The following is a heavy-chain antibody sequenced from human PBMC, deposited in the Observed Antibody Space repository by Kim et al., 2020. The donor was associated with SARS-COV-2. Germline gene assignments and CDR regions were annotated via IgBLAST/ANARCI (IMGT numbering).Heavy chain of an antibody. CDR2: IWYDGGNK. Sequence: GGSLRLSCAASGVAMSSYGMHWVRQAPGKGLEWVSLIWYDGGNKYYADSVKGRFTISRDNSKNTLYLQMNSLRAEDTAVYYCARDYAGYFKGLDVWGQGTTVTVSS. CDR1: GVAMSSYG. V-gene: IGHV3-33*01. CDR3: ARDYAGYFKGLDV. J-gene: IGHJ6*02. D-gene: IGHD3-9*01.